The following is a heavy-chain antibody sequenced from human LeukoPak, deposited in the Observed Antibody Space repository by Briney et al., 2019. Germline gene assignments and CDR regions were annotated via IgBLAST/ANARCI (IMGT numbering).Heavy chain of an antibody. J-gene: IGHJ3*02. Sequence: SETLSLTCAVYGGSFSGYYWSCIRQPPGKGLEWIGEINHSGSTNYNPSLKSRVTISVDTSKNQFSLKLSSVTAADTAMYYCARGYYDILTGYQHDAFDIWGQGTLVTVSS. CDR3: ARGYYDILTGYQHDAFDI. V-gene: IGHV4-34*01. CDR2: INHSGST. D-gene: IGHD3-9*01. CDR1: GGSFSGYY.